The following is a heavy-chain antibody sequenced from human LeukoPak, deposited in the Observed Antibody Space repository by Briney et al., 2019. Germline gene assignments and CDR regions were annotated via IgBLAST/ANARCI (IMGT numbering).Heavy chain of an antibody. CDR1: GGTFSSYA. D-gene: IGHD3-22*01. J-gene: IGHJ5*02. Sequence: SVKVSCKASGGTFSSYAISWVRQAPGQGLEWMGRIIPILGIANYAQKFQGTVTITADKSTSTAYMELSSLRSEDTAVYYCSRGYYYDSSGYYPRKNWFDPWGQGTLVTVSS. CDR3: SRGYYYDSSGYYPRKNWFDP. V-gene: IGHV1-69*04. CDR2: IIPILGIA.